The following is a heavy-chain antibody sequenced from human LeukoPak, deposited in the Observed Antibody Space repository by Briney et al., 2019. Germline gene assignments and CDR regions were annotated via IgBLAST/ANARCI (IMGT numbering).Heavy chain of an antibody. D-gene: IGHD1-26*01. V-gene: IGHV3-21*03. CDR1: GFTFSSYS. J-gene: IGHJ5*02. CDR3: ARGRDSGSYCGENGFDP. Sequence: GGSLRLSCPASGFTFSSYSMNCVRQAPGKGLEWDSSIISSSSYIFYADSVKGRFTISRDNAKNSLYLQMNSLRAEDTAVYYCARGRDSGSYCGENGFDPWGQGTLVTVSS. CDR2: IISSSSYI.